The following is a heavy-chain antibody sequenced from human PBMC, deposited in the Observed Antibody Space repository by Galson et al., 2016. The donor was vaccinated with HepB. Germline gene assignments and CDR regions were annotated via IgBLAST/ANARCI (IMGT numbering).Heavy chain of an antibody. V-gene: IGHV3-33*01. CDR1: GFTFSSYG. Sequence: SLRLSCAASGFTFSSYGMHWVRQAPGKGLEWVTVIWYDGLNKYNADSVKGRFTISRDNSKNTLYLQMNSLKDEDTAVYYCATSSTTATTTIRLDYWGQGTLVTVSS. D-gene: IGHD5-12*01. J-gene: IGHJ4*02. CDR3: ATSSTTATTTIRLDY. CDR2: IWYDGLNK.